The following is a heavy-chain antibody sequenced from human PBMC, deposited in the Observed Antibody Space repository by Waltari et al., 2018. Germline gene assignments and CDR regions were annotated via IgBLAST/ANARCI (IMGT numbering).Heavy chain of an antibody. CDR2: ISHSGST. J-gene: IGHJ1*01. D-gene: IGHD2-15*01. CDR1: GGSFSGYY. CDR3: ARGRLLVVAALPITEYFQH. V-gene: IGHV4-34*01. Sequence: QVQLQQWGAGLLKPSETLSLTCAVYGGSFSGYYWSWIRQPPGKGLEWIGEISHSGSTNYTPSHKSRVTISVDTSKNQFSLKLSSVTAADTAVYYCARGRLLVVAALPITEYFQHWGQGTLVTVSS.